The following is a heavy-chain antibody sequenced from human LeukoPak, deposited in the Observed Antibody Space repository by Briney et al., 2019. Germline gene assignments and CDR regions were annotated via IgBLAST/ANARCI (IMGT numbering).Heavy chain of an antibody. CDR1: GGSISSYY. D-gene: IGHD4-17*01. CDR3: ARENDYGDYNWFDP. CDR2: IYYSGST. Sequence: SETLSLTCTVSGGSISSYYWSWIRQPPGKGLEWIGYIYYSGSTNYNPSLKSRVTISVVTSKNQFSLKLSSVTAAGTAVYYCARENDYGDYNWFDPWGQGTLVTVSS. J-gene: IGHJ5*02. V-gene: IGHV4-59*01.